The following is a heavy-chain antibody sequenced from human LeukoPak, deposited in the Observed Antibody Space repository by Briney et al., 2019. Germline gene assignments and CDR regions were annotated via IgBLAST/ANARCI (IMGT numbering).Heavy chain of an antibody. V-gene: IGHV3-48*01. Sequence: PGGSLRLSCAASGFTFSSYSMNWVRQAPGKGLEWVSYISSSSTIYYADSVKGRFTISRDNAKNSLYLQMNSLRAEDTAVYYCARAGEWELLFYWGQGTLVTVSS. J-gene: IGHJ4*02. D-gene: IGHD1-26*01. CDR2: ISSSSTI. CDR1: GFTFSSYS. CDR3: ARAGEWELLFY.